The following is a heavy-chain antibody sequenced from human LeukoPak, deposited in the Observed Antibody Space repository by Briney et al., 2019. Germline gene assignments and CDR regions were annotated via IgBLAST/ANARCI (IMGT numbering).Heavy chain of an antibody. CDR1: GDSISTYY. Sequence: SETLSLTCTVSGDSISTYYWSWIRQPAGKGLEWIGRFYTSGSTSYNPSLKSRVTMSVDTSKYQFSLKLTSVTAADTAVYYCARGGGIAVAAIWGQGTLVTVSS. CDR3: ARGGGIAVAAI. D-gene: IGHD6-19*01. J-gene: IGHJ4*02. CDR2: FYTSGST. V-gene: IGHV4-4*07.